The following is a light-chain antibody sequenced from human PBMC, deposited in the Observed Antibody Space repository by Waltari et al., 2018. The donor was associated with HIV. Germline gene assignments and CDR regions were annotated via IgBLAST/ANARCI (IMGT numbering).Light chain of an antibody. CDR2: ENN. CDR1: SSNLGHNY. Sequence: QSVLTQPPTVSAAPGQKVTISCSGSSSNLGHNYGSWYQQLPGTAPKLLIYENNKRPSGIPDRFSGSKSGTSATLGITGLQTGDEADYYCGTWDSSLSSYVFGTGTKVTVL. J-gene: IGLJ1*01. V-gene: IGLV1-51*02. CDR3: GTWDSSLSSYV.